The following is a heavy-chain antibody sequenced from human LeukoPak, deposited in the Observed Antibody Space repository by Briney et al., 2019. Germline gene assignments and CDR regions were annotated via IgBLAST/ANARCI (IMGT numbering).Heavy chain of an antibody. D-gene: IGHD2-15*01. CDR2: ISPYNGNT. CDR1: GYTFSSYG. Sequence: ASVKVSCKASGYTFSSYGISWVRQAPGHGLEWMGWISPYNGNTNYSQKLQGRVTMTTDTSTSTAYMELRSLRSDDTAVYYCARDLGVVITASGLDIWGQGTMVTVSS. J-gene: IGHJ3*02. V-gene: IGHV1-18*01. CDR3: ARDLGVVITASGLDI.